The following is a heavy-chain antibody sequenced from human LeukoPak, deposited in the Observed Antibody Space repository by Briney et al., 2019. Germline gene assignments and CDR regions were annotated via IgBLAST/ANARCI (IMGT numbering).Heavy chain of an antibody. D-gene: IGHD3-3*01. CDR2: IIPIFGTA. CDR1: GGTLSSYA. Sequence: ASVKVSCKASGGTLSSYAISWVRQAPGQGLEWMGGIIPIFGTANYAQKFQGRVTITADESTSTAYMELSSLRSEDTAVYYCARGSYDFWSGYPARYYYYYMDVWGKGTTVTVSS. V-gene: IGHV1-69*13. J-gene: IGHJ6*03. CDR3: ARGSYDFWSGYPARYYYYYMDV.